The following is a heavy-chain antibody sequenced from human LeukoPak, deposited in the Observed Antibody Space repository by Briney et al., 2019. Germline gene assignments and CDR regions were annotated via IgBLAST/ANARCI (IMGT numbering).Heavy chain of an antibody. Sequence: GGSLRLSCAASGFTFSSYAMSWVRQAPGKGLEWVSAISGSGGSTYYADSVKGRSTISRDNSKNTLYLQMNSLRAEDTAVYYCARWLAVAGHNWFDPWGQGTLVTVSS. J-gene: IGHJ5*02. D-gene: IGHD6-19*01. V-gene: IGHV3-23*01. CDR3: ARWLAVAGHNWFDP. CDR2: ISGSGGST. CDR1: GFTFSSYA.